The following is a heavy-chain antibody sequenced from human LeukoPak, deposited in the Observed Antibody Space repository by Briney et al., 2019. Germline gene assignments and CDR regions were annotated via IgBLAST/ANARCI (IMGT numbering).Heavy chain of an antibody. Sequence: SETLSLTCTVSGGSISTSNYYWGWIRQPPGKGLEWIGNIFYSGSTYYSPPLKSRVTISVDTSKNQFSLKLSSVTAADTAVYYCANLIQLWPHSYMDVWGKGTTVTVSS. CDR1: GGSISTSNYY. J-gene: IGHJ6*03. CDR3: ANLIQLWPHSYMDV. CDR2: IFYSGST. D-gene: IGHD5-18*01. V-gene: IGHV4-39*07.